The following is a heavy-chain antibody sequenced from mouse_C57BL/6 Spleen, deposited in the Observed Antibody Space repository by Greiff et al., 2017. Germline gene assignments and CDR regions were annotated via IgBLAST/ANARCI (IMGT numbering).Heavy chain of an antibody. Sequence: EVMLVESGGGLVQSGRSLRLSCATSGFTFSDFYMEWVRQAPGKGLEWIAASRNKANDYTTEYSASVKGRFIVSRDTSQSILYLQMNALRAEDTAIYYCARDAGYYDGYYGDAMDYWGQGTSVTVSS. CDR1: GFTFSDFY. V-gene: IGHV7-1*01. D-gene: IGHD2-3*01. CDR2: SRNKANDYTT. CDR3: ARDAGYYDGYYGDAMDY. J-gene: IGHJ4*01.